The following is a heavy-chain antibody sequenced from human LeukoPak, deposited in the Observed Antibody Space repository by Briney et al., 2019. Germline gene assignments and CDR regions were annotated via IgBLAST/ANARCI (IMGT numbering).Heavy chain of an antibody. V-gene: IGHV4-59*08. CDR3: ARYPNYFDSSGSYAFDI. CDR1: GDSINYYY. D-gene: IGHD3-22*01. Sequence: SETLSLTCTVSGDSINYYYWSWIRQPPGKGLEWIGYIYYTGITNYNPSLKSRVTISVDTSKNQFSLKLNSVTAADTAVYYCARYPNYFDSSGSYAFDIWGQGTMVTVSS. J-gene: IGHJ3*02. CDR2: IYYTGIT.